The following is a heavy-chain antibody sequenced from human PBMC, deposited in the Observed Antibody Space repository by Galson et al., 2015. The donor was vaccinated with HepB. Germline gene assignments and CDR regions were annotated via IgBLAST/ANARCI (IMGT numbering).Heavy chain of an antibody. J-gene: IGHJ4*02. Sequence: SVKVSCKVSGYTLTELSIHWVRQAPGNGLEWMGGSDLEDGETILAQKFKGRVTMTEDTSADTAYMELNSLTSEDTAIYYCVRDLHKGSGSTVGVWGQGTLVTVSS. V-gene: IGHV1-24*01. CDR2: SDLEDGET. CDR1: GYTLTELS. CDR3: VRDLHKGSGSTVGV. D-gene: IGHD3-10*01.